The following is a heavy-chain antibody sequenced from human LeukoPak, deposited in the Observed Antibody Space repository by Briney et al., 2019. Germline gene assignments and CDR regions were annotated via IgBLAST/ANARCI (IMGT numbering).Heavy chain of an antibody. CDR1: GFTFRIYG. Sequence: PGGSLRLSCAASGFTFRIYGMNWVRQAPGKEPEWVSYISSGSDTIYYADSAKGRFTMSRDNAKNSLFLQMNSLRAEDTAVYYCARATRNGYDYWGQGTLVAVSS. D-gene: IGHD5-24*01. CDR2: ISSGSDTI. J-gene: IGHJ4*02. V-gene: IGHV3-48*04. CDR3: ARATRNGYDY.